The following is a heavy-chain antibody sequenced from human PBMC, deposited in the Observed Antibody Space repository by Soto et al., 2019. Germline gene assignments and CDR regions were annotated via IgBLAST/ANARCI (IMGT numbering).Heavy chain of an antibody. CDR3: ATGGTMMYGMDV. D-gene: IGHD3-22*01. Sequence: ASVKVSCKASGYTFTGYYMHWVRQAPGQGLEWMGWINPNSGGTNYAQKFQGWVTMTRDTSISTAYMELSRLRSVDTAVYYCATGGTMMYGMDVWGQGTTVTVSS. J-gene: IGHJ6*02. CDR2: INPNSGGT. V-gene: IGHV1-2*04. CDR1: GYTFTGYY.